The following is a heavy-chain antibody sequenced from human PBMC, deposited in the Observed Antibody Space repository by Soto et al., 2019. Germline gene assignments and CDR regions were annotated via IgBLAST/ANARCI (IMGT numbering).Heavy chain of an antibody. CDR1: GFTFSDYY. Sequence: QVQLVESGGDLVKPGGSLRLSCAASGFTFSDYYMSWIRQTPGKGLEWVSYLTPSGQAAEYADSVRGRFTISRDNYKNSLYLQMNSLRVEDTGVYYCARAIRGYGTYGGYLGQGTLVTVSS. J-gene: IGHJ4*02. V-gene: IGHV3-11*04. D-gene: IGHD5-12*01. CDR2: LTPSGQAA. CDR3: ARAIRGYGTYGGY.